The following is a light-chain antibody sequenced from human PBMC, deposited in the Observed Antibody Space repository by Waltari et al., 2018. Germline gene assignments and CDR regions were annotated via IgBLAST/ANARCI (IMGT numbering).Light chain of an antibody. CDR3: LSYDTDLSGGL. CDR2: QDN. J-gene: IGLJ2*01. CDR1: TSNIGRSP. Sequence: QSVLTQPPPVSGAPGPRVTVSCPGSTSNIGRSPVSWFQQLPGTTAKLLIYQDNKRPSGVSDRFSGSKSGTSASLTITGLQTEDEADYYCLSYDTDLSGGLFGGGTRLTVL. V-gene: IGLV1-40*01.